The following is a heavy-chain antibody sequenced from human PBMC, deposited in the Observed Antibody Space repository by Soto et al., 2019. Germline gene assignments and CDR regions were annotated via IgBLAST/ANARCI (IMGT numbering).Heavy chain of an antibody. Sequence: QVELQESGPGLVKPSETLSLTCTLSVGSVSSGTFYWSWIRQHPGKGLEWIGFMSYSVNTNYNPSLKSRVTISVDMFKNQFSLKLSSVTAADTAVYYCARGDAINWFDPWGQGTLVTVSS. V-gene: IGHV4-61*01. CDR2: MSYSVNT. CDR3: ARGDAINWFDP. CDR1: VGSVSSGTFY. J-gene: IGHJ5*02. D-gene: IGHD2-21*01.